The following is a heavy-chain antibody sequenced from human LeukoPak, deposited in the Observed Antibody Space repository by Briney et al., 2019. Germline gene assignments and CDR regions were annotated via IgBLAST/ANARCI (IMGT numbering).Heavy chain of an antibody. CDR1: GFTFSSYA. Sequence: PGRSLRLSCAASGFTFSSYAMRWVRQAPGKGLEWVSPISGSGSSTYYADSVKGRVTICRDNSKNTLYLQMNSLRAEDTAVYYCAKGVAVASPYYFDYWGQGTLVTVSS. J-gene: IGHJ4*02. D-gene: IGHD6-19*01. V-gene: IGHV3-23*01. CDR3: AKGVAVASPYYFDY. CDR2: ISGSGSST.